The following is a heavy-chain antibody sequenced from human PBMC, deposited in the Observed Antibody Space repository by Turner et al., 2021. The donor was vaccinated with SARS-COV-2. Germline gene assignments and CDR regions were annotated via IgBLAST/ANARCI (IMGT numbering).Heavy chain of an antibody. J-gene: IGHJ6*02. CDR2: IYYSGST. CDR3: AGEVVVLTTTHYGMDV. D-gene: IGHD1-26*01. V-gene: IGHV4-39*01. CDR1: GGSISSSSYY. Sequence: QLQLQVSGPGLVKPSETLSLTCTVSGGSISSSSYYWGWIRQPPGKGLEWIGSIYYSGSTYYNPSLKRRVTISVDTSKNQFSLKLSSVTAADTAVYYCAGEVVVLTTTHYGMDVWGQGTTVTVSS.